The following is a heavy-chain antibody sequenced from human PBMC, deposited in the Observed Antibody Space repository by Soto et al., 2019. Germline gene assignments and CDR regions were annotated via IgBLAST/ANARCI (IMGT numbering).Heavy chain of an antibody. V-gene: IGHV1-69*01. Sequence: QVQLVQSGAEVNKPGSSVKVSCEASGGTFSSYAISWVRQAPGQGLEWMGGIIPIFGTANYAQKFQGRVTITADESTSTAYMELSSLRSEDTAVYYCARGATVIGRSFNIEYFQHCGQGTLVTVSS. CDR3: ARGATVIGRSFNIEYFQH. CDR1: GGTFSSYA. CDR2: IIPIFGTA. D-gene: IGHD4-17*01. J-gene: IGHJ1*01.